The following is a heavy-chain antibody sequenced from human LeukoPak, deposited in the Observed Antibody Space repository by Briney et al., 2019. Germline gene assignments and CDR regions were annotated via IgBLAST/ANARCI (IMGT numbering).Heavy chain of an antibody. Sequence: ASVKVSCKASGHTFTSYDINWVRQATGRGLEWMGWMNPDGGNTGYAQKFQGRVTMTRNPSISTAYMELSSLTSEDTAVYYCARRIAAAGVGIVYWGQGTLVTVSS. CDR2: MNPDGGNT. CDR3: ARRIAAAGVGIVY. V-gene: IGHV1-8*01. J-gene: IGHJ4*02. D-gene: IGHD6-13*01. CDR1: GHTFTSYD.